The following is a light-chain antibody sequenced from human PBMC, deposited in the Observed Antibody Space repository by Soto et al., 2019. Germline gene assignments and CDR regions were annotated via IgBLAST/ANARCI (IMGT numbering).Light chain of an antibody. CDR2: DVS. CDR1: QTINKR. Sequence: DIQMTQSPSTLSASVGDRVTIPCRASQTINKRLAWYQQKPGKAPKLLIYDVSTLESGVPSRFSGSGSGTEFTLTISSLQPDDFATYYCQQYDSFWTMFGQGTKVEV. J-gene: IGKJ1*01. CDR3: QQYDSFWTM. V-gene: IGKV1-5*01.